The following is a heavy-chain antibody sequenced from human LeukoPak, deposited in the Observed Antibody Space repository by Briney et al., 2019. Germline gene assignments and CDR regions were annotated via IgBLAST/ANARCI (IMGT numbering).Heavy chain of an antibody. CDR1: GGSISSGGYY. CDR2: IYYSGST. CDR3: ARVKGYYDFWSGYSSPFDI. J-gene: IGHJ3*02. Sequence: PSETLSLTCTVSGGSISSGGYYWSWIRQHQGRGLEWIGYIYYSGSTYYNPSLKSRVTISVDTSKNQFSLKLSSVTAADTAVYYCARVKGYYDFWSGYSSPFDIWGQGTMVTVSS. V-gene: IGHV4-31*03. D-gene: IGHD3-3*01.